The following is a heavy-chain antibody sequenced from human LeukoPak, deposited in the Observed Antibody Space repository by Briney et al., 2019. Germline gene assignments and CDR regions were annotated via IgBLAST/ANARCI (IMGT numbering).Heavy chain of an antibody. V-gene: IGHV3-30*18. D-gene: IGHD1-14*01. CDR3: AKEMEASPGPDY. J-gene: IGHJ4*02. CDR2: ISYDRSIK. Sequence: PGRSLRLSCAASGFTFSSYGMHWVRQAPGKGLEWVAVISYDRSIKYFADSVKGRFTISRDNSKNTLYLQMNSLRPEDTAVYYCAKEMEASPGPDYWGQGTLVTVSS. CDR1: GFTFSSYG.